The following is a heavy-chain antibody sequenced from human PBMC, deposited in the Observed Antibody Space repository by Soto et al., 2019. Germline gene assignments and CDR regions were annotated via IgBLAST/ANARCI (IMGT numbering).Heavy chain of an antibody. Sequence: ASETLSLTCTVSGGSISSGGYYWSWIRQHPGKGLEWIGYIYYSGSTYYNPSLKSRVTISVDTSKNQFSLKLSSVTAADTAVYYCARAVTSYYDSSGYGGSFDYWGQGTLVTVSS. CDR1: GGSISSGGYY. CDR3: ARAVTSYYDSSGYGGSFDY. D-gene: IGHD3-22*01. V-gene: IGHV4-31*03. CDR2: IYYSGST. J-gene: IGHJ4*02.